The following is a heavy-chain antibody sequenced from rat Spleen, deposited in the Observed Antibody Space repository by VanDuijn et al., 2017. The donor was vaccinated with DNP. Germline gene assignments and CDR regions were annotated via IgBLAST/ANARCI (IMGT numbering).Heavy chain of an antibody. CDR3: ARNNYFDY. CDR2: ISTSGGST. Sequence: EVQLVESGGGLVQPGRYLKLSCAASGFTFSNYDMAWVRQAPTKGLEWVASISTSGGSTYYRDSVKGRFTVSRDNAKSTLYLQMDSLRSEDTATYYCARNNYFDYWGQGVMVTVSS. J-gene: IGHJ2*01. V-gene: IGHV5-25*01. CDR1: GFTFSNYD.